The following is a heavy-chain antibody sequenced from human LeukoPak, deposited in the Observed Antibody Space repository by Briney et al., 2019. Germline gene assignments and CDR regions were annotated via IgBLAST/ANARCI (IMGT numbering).Heavy chain of an antibody. D-gene: IGHD3-3*01. CDR1: GFTFSRYG. CDR3: ASTIGSSSRDYYYYYMDV. J-gene: IGHJ6*03. Sequence: GGSLRLSCAASGFTFSRYGMHWVRQAPGKGLEWVAFIRYDGSNKYYAVSVKGRFTISRDNSKNTLYLQMNSLRAEDTAVYYCASTIGSSSRDYYYYYMDVWGKGTTVTISS. V-gene: IGHV3-30*02. CDR2: IRYDGSNK.